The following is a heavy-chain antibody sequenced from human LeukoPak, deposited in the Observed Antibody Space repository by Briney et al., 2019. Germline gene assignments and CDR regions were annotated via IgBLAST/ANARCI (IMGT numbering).Heavy chain of an antibody. Sequence: GASVKVSCKASGYTFTSYDINWVRQATGQGLEWMGWMNPNSGNTGYAQKFQGRVTITRDTSASTAYMELSSLRSEDTAVYYCARDSSGWSSDYWGQGTLVTVSS. CDR2: MNPNSGNT. D-gene: IGHD6-19*01. CDR1: GYTFTSYD. V-gene: IGHV1-8*01. J-gene: IGHJ4*02. CDR3: ARDSSGWSSDY.